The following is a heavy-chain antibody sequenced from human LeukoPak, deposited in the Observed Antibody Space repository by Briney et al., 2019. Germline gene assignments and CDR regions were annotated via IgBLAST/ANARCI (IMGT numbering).Heavy chain of an antibody. V-gene: IGHV3-30*18. CDR3: AKQYY. J-gene: IGHJ4*02. CDR1: GFTFSSYG. Sequence: GGSLRLSCAASGFTFSSYGMHWVRQAPGKGLEWVAVISYDGSNKYYADSVKGRFTISRDNSKNTLYLQMNGLRAEDTAVYYCAKQYYWGQGTLVTVSS. CDR2: ISYDGSNK.